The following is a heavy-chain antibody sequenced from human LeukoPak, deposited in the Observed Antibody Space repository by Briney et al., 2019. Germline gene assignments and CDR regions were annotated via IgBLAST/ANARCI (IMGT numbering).Heavy chain of an antibody. CDR1: GFTFSSYA. D-gene: IGHD6-13*01. CDR3: ARGIATAAATFDP. CDR2: IWYDGSNK. V-gene: IGHV3-33*08. Sequence: PGRSLRLSCAASGFTFSSYAMHWVRQAPGKGLEWVAIIWYDGSNKYYADSVKGRFTISRDNSKNTLYLQMNSLRGEDTAIYYCARGIATAAATFDPWGQGTLVTVSS. J-gene: IGHJ5*02.